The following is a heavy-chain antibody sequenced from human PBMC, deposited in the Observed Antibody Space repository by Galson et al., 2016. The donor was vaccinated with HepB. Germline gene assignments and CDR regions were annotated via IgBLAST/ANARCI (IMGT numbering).Heavy chain of an antibody. V-gene: IGHV1-18*01. J-gene: IGHJ5*02. Sequence: SVKVSCKASGYTFTSSVISWVRPAPGQGLEWMGWISAYNGNTHYAQKLQGRVTMTTDTSTSTAYMELRSLRSDDTAVYYCARGRRGPPGSPWGQGTLVTVSS. CDR3: ARGRRGPPGSP. CDR2: ISAYNGNT. CDR1: GYTFTSSV.